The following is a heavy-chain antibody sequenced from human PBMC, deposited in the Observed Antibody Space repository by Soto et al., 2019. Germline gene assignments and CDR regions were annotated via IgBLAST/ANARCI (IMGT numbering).Heavy chain of an antibody. V-gene: IGHV3-30*03. J-gene: IGHJ5*02. Sequence: QVQLVESGGGVGQPGKSLTLSCRGSGFDFSDFGIHWFRQAPGKGLEWVAVISSGGTRKHYVDSGKGRFDISRDNSMSTVYLQMKSFTNEDTATYYCVSDNGDLVLVTARSVHGFDPWDQGILVTVSS. CDR2: ISSGGTRK. CDR1: GFDFSDFG. D-gene: IGHD2-21*02. CDR3: VSDNGDLVLVTARSVHGFDP.